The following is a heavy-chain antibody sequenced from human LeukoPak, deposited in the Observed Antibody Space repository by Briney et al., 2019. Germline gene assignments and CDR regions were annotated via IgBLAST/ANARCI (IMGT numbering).Heavy chain of an antibody. V-gene: IGHV1-18*04. CDR2: ISAYNGNT. CDR1: GYTFTSYS. Sequence: ASVKVSCKASGYTFTSYSISWVRQAPGQGLEWMGWISAYNGNTNYAQKLQGRVTMTTDTSTSTAYMELRSLRSDDTAVYYCARDDYPTHPGDYWGQGTLVTVSS. CDR3: ARDDYPTHPGDY. D-gene: IGHD4-11*01. J-gene: IGHJ4*02.